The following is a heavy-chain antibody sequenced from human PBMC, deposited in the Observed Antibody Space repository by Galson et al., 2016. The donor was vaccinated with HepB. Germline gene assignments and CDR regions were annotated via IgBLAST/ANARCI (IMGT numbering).Heavy chain of an antibody. V-gene: IGHV4-59*08. CDR1: GGSISSYY. Sequence: ETLSLTCSVSGGSISSYYWSWIRQPPGKGLEWTGYMYYNGSATYNPSHRSRVTISVDTSRTQFSLNLNYVTAADTAVYYCARGSAHGAGIPWFYWGQGTVVTVSS. CDR2: MYYNGSA. CDR3: ARGSAHGAGIPWFY. D-gene: IGHD3-10*01. J-gene: IGHJ4*02.